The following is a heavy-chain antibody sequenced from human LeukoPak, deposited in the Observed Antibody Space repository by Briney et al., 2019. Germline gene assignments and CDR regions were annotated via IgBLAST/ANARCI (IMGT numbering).Heavy chain of an antibody. V-gene: IGHV3-74*01. CDR2: INSDGSST. CDR1: GFTFSSYW. D-gene: IGHD2-15*01. Sequence: GGSLRLSCAASGFTFSSYWMHWVRQAPGKGLVWVSRINSDGSSTSYADSVKGRFTISRDNAKNTLYLQMNSLRAEDTAVYYCARDVCSGGSCYSSDAFDIWGQGTMVTVSS. CDR3: ARDVCSGGSCYSSDAFDI. J-gene: IGHJ3*02.